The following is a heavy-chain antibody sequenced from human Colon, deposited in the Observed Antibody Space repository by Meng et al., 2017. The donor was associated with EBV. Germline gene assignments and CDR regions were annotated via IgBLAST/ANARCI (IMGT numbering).Heavy chain of an antibody. Sequence: GAGLKIPWSSCSASRTAYGYTFTRYPMNWVRQAPGQGLEWMGWISTNTGNPTYAQGFTGRFVFSVDTSVSTAYLQISSLKAEDTAVYYCGTLKYTSGFYGPAYWGQGALVTVSS. CDR1: GYTFTRYP. D-gene: IGHD6-19*01. CDR2: ISTNTGNP. V-gene: IGHV7-4-1*02. CDR3: GTLKYTSGFYGPAY. J-gene: IGHJ4*02.